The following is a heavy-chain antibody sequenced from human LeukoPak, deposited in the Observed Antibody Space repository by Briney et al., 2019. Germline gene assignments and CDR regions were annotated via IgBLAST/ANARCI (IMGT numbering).Heavy chain of an antibody. CDR3: ARDSASVAFDAFDI. CDR2: IWYDGSNK. V-gene: IGHV3-33*01. J-gene: IGHJ3*02. CDR1: GFIFSSYG. D-gene: IGHD4-23*01. Sequence: PGGSLRLSCAASGFIFSSYGMHWVRQAPGKGLEWVAVIWYDGSNKYYADSVKGRFTISRDNSKNTLYLQMNSLRAEDTAVYYCARDSASVAFDAFDIWGQGTMVTVSS.